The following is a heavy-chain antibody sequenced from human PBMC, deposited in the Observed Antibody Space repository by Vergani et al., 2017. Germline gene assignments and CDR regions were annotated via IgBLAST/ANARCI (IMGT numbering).Heavy chain of an antibody. V-gene: IGHV3-30-3*01. Sequence: QVQLVESGGGVVQPGRSLRLSCAASGFTFSSYAMHWVRQAPGKGLEWVAVISYDGSNKYYADSVKGRFTISRDNSKNTLYLQMNSLRAEDTAVYYCAKVGALLWFGELLYSPTPEYYFDYWGQGTLVTVSS. D-gene: IGHD3-10*01. CDR3: AKVGALLWFGELLYSPTPEYYFDY. CDR1: GFTFSSYA. J-gene: IGHJ4*02. CDR2: ISYDGSNK.